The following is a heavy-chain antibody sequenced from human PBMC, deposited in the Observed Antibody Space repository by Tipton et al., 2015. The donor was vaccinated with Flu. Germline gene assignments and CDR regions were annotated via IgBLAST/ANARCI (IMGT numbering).Heavy chain of an antibody. Sequence: TPSLTCTVSGGSISSGGYYWSWFRQHPGKGLEWIGYIYYSGSTHYNPSLKSRVTISVDTSKNQFSLKLSSVTAADTAVYYCASYSSSYFDYWGQGTLVTVSS. CDR1: GGSISSGGYY. J-gene: IGHJ4*02. V-gene: IGHV4-31*03. CDR3: ASYSSSYFDY. CDR2: IYYSGST. D-gene: IGHD6-6*01.